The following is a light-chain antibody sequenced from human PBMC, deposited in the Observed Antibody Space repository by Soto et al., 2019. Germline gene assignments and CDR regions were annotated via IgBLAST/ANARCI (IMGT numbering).Light chain of an antibody. CDR2: GAS. J-gene: IGKJ5*01. CDR1: QSISDT. V-gene: IGKV3-20*01. CDR3: QQYGSSPVT. Sequence: EIVMTKPPDTRSVSPGGKPTLSSGASQSISDTLAWYQQKPGQAPRLLIYGASRRATGFPARFSGSGSGTDFTLTISRLEPEDFAVFYCQQYGSSPVTFGQGTRLEIK.